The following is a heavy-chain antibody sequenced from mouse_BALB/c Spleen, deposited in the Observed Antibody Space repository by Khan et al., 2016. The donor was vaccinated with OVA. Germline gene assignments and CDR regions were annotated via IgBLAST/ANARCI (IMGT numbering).Heavy chain of an antibody. Sequence: QVQLKQSGPGLVAPSQSLSITCTVSGFSLTSYGVHWVRQPPGKGLEWLVVIWSDGKTTFNSSLKSRLSISKDNSKSPVFLNMNSLQTDDTAMNYCARNTRMITTVIDYGGQGTSVTVSS. V-gene: IGHV2-6*02. CDR2: IWSDGKT. J-gene: IGHJ4*01. CDR1: GFSLTSYG. CDR3: ARNTRMITTVIDY. D-gene: IGHD2-4*01.